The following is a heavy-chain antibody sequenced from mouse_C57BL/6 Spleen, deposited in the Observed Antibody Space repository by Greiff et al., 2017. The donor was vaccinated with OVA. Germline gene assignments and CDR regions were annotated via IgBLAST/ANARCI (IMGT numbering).Heavy chain of an antibody. V-gene: IGHV1-50*01. CDR3: ARPADSNYFDY. J-gene: IGHJ2*01. Sequence: VQLQQPGAELVKPGASVKLSCKASGYTFTSYWMQWVKQRPGQGLEWIGEIDPSDSYTNYNQKFKGKATLTVDTSSSTAYMQLSSLTSEDSAVYYCARPADSNYFDYWGQGTTLTVSS. CDR2: IDPSDSYT. D-gene: IGHD2-5*01. CDR1: GYTFTSYW.